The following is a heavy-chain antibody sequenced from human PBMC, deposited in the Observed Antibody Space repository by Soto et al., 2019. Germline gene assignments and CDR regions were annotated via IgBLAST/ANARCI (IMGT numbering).Heavy chain of an antibody. CDR1: GGSFSGYY. Sequence: SETLSLTCAVYGGSFSGYYWSWIRQPPGKGLEGIGEINHRESTNYNPSLKSRVTISVDTSKNPFSLKLSSVTAADTAVYYCAREGHYYDSSGYPYFDYWGQGTLVTVSS. CDR3: AREGHYYDSSGYPYFDY. CDR2: INHREST. V-gene: IGHV4-34*01. D-gene: IGHD3-22*01. J-gene: IGHJ4*02.